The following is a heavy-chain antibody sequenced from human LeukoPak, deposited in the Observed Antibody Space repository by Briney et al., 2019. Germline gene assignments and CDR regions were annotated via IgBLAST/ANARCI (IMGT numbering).Heavy chain of an antibody. CDR3: AKDINPYQLLQGYFDY. CDR1: GFTFSSYG. Sequence: QTGGSLRLSCAASGFTFSSYGMHWVRQAPGKGLEWVAFIRYDGSNKYYADSVKGRFTISRDNSKNTLYLQMNSLRAEDTAVYYCAKDINPYQLLQGYFDYWGQGTLVTVSS. D-gene: IGHD2-2*01. J-gene: IGHJ4*02. V-gene: IGHV3-30*02. CDR2: IRYDGSNK.